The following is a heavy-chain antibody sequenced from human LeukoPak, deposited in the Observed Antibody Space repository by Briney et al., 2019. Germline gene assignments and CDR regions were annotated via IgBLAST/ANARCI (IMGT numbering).Heavy chain of an antibody. D-gene: IGHD6-13*01. CDR1: GGSIRNSNYF. Sequence: SETLSLTCSVSGGSIRNSNYFWAWLRQPPGTGLEWIGVISYTGSAYYNPSLKSRVTISVDTSKNQFSLKLSSVTAADTAVYYCARSGYSSSWYYYWGQGTLVTVSS. J-gene: IGHJ4*02. CDR3: ARSGYSSSWYYY. CDR2: ISYTGSA. V-gene: IGHV4-39*07.